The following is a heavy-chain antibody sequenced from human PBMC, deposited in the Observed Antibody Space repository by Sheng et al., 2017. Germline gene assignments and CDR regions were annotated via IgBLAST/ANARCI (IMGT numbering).Heavy chain of an antibody. Sequence: QVQLQESGPGLVKPSQTLSLTCTVSGGSISSGSYYWSWIRQPAGKGLEWIGRIYTSGSTNYNPSLKSRVTISVDTSKNQFSLKLSSVTAADTAVYYCARGGWELLDYWGQGTLVTVSS. V-gene: IGHV4-61*02. CDR3: ARGGWELLDY. CDR1: GGSISSGSYY. J-gene: IGHJ4*02. D-gene: IGHD1-26*01. CDR2: IYTSGST.